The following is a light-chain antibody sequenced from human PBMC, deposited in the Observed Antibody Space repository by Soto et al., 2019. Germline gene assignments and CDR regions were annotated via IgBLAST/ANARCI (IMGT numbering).Light chain of an antibody. CDR1: QSIKTW. CDR2: DAS. V-gene: IGKV1-5*01. J-gene: IGKJ1*01. CDR3: QQYESYSWT. Sequence: DIQMPQSPSPLSAWVGARVTITCRASQSIKTWLAWYQRKKGRAPNLLIYDASSLQSGVPSRFSVIPSGTEFTLTLRSLQPDDAETYDGQQYESYSWTFGPGTKVDIK.